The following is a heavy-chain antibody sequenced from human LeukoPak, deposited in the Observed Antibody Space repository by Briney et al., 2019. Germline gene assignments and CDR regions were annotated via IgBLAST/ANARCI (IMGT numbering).Heavy chain of an antibody. Sequence: GESLKISCKGSGYSFTSYWIGWVRQMPGKGLEWMGIIYPGDSDTRYSPSFQGQVTISVDKSINTAYLQWSALEASDTAIYYCARQIRYNWNDPFDYWGQGTLVTVSS. V-gene: IGHV5-51*01. CDR2: IYPGDSDT. CDR1: GYSFTSYW. J-gene: IGHJ4*02. D-gene: IGHD1-20*01. CDR3: ARQIRYNWNDPFDY.